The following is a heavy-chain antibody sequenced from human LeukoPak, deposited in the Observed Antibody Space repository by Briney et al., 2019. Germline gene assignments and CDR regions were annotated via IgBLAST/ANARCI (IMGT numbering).Heavy chain of an antibody. V-gene: IGHV1-3*01. Sequence: ASVKVSCKASGYTFTSYAMHWVRQAPGQRLEWMGWINAGNGNTKYSQKFQGRVTITRDTSASTAYMELSSPRSEDTAVYYCARGMLDGVPVLLWFGEFDDAFDIWGQGTMVTVSS. CDR1: GYTFTSYA. CDR2: INAGNGNT. CDR3: ARGMLDGVPVLLWFGEFDDAFDI. J-gene: IGHJ3*02. D-gene: IGHD3-10*01.